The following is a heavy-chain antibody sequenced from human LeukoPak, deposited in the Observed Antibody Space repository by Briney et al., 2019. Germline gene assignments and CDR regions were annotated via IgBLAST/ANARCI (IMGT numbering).Heavy chain of an antibody. CDR1: GYTFTGYY. D-gene: IGHD3-3*01. V-gene: IGHV1-2*02. CDR2: INPNSGGT. J-gene: IGHJ5*02. Sequence: ASGKVSCKASGYTFTGYYMHWVRQAPGQGLEWMGWINPNSGGTNYAQKFQGRVTMTRDTSISTAYMDLSRLRSDDPAVYYCTRGVNPDYDFWSGKNWFYPWGQGPLVTVSS. CDR3: TRGVNPDYDFWSGKNWFYP.